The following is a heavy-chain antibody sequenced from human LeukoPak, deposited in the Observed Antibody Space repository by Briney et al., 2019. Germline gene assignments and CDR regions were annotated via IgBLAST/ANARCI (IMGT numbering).Heavy chain of an antibody. V-gene: IGHV4-39*07. CDR1: GGSISSSSYY. Sequence: SETPSLTCTVSGGSISSSSYYWGWIRQPPGKGLEWIGRIYYSGSTYYNPSLKSRVTISVDTSKNQFSLKLSSVTAADTAVYYCARDRGDDSSGDWDAFDIWGQGTMVTVSS. D-gene: IGHD3-22*01. J-gene: IGHJ3*02. CDR2: IYYSGST. CDR3: ARDRGDDSSGDWDAFDI.